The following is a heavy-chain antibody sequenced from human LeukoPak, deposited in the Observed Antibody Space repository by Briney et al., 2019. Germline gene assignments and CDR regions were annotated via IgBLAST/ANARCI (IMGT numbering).Heavy chain of an antibody. J-gene: IGHJ6*02. CDR3: ARVMVRGVPAYGMDV. Sequence: ASVKVSCKASGYTFPSYYMHWVRQAPGQGLEWMVVINPSGGNTNSAQKFQGRVTMTRDTSTRTVYMELSSLRSEDTAVYYCARVMVRGVPAYGMDVWGQGTTVTVSS. V-gene: IGHV1-46*01. CDR2: INPSGGNT. D-gene: IGHD3-10*01. CDR1: GYTFPSYY.